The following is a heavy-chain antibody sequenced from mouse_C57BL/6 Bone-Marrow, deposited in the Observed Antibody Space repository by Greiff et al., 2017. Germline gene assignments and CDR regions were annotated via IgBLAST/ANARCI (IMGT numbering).Heavy chain of an antibody. Sequence: VKLMESGAELARPGASVKLSCKASGYTFTSYGISWVKQRTGQGLEWIGEIYPRSGNTYYNEKFKGKATLAADKSSSTAYMELRSLTSEDSAVYFCARGDYDWFAYWGQGTLVTVSA. V-gene: IGHV1-81*01. CDR3: ARGDYDWFAY. D-gene: IGHD2-4*01. J-gene: IGHJ3*01. CDR1: GYTFTSYG. CDR2: IYPRSGNT.